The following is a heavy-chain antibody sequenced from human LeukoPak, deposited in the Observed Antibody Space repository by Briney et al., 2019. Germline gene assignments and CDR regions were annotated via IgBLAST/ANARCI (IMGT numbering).Heavy chain of an antibody. D-gene: IGHD1-1*01. V-gene: IGHV5-51*01. CDR1: GYSFTFYW. CDR2: IHPGDSDT. Sequence: GESLKISCKGSGYSFTFYWIGWVRQMTGKGLEWMGIIHPGDSDTRYSPSFQGQVTIAADKSINTAYLQWSSLKASDTAMYYCARHVSWPDRFGELLELDYWGQGTLVTVSS. CDR3: ARHVSWPDRFGELLELDY. J-gene: IGHJ4*02.